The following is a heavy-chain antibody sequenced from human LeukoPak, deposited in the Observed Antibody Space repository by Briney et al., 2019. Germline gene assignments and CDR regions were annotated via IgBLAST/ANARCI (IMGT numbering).Heavy chain of an antibody. CDR2: IYYSGST. J-gene: IGHJ4*02. CDR3: ASSWEDDY. V-gene: IGHV4-39*01. D-gene: IGHD1-26*01. CDR1: GGSISSSSYY. Sequence: PSETLSLTCTVSGGSISSSSYYWGWIRQPPGKGLEWIGSIYYSGSTYYNPSLKSRVTISVDTSKNQFSLKLSSVTAADTAVYYCASSWEDDYWGQGTLVTVSS.